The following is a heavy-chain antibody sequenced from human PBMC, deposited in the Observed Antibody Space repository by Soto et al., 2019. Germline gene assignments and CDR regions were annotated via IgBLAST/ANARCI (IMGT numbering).Heavy chain of an antibody. Sequence: GGSLRLSCAASGFTFSSYAMSWVRQAPGKGLEWVSAISGSGGSTYYADSVKGRFTISRDNSKNTLYLQMTSLRAEDTAVYYCAKDSDSYGYLYYYYYGMDVWGQGTTVTVSS. J-gene: IGHJ6*02. CDR3: AKDSDSYGYLYYYYYGMDV. V-gene: IGHV3-23*01. CDR2: ISGSGGST. CDR1: GFTFSSYA. D-gene: IGHD5-18*01.